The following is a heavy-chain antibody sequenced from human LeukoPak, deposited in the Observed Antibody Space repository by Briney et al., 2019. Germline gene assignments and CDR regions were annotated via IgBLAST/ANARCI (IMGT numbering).Heavy chain of an antibody. CDR2: IKQDGSEK. V-gene: IGHV3-7*03. Sequence: GGSLRLSCAASGFTFSNLWMSWVRQAPGKGLKWVANIKQDGSEKYYVDSVKGRFTISRDNAQNSLYLQMSNLRAEDTAVYFCARGGGLDVWGQGATVTVSS. CDR1: GFTFSNLW. J-gene: IGHJ6*02. CDR3: ARGGGLDV. D-gene: IGHD3-16*01.